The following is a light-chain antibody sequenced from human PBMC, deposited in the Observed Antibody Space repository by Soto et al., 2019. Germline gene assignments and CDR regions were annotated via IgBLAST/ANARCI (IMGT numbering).Light chain of an antibody. J-gene: IGKJ3*01. CDR3: QKYSSVPV. V-gene: IGKV1-27*01. CDR2: AAS. CDR1: QGIRNF. Sequence: DIQMTQSPTSLSASVGARVTITCRASQGIRNFVAWYQQKPGKAPKLLIYAASTLQSGVPSRFSGSGSGTDFTLTINSLQLEDVATYSGQKYSSVPVFGPGTKVEIK.